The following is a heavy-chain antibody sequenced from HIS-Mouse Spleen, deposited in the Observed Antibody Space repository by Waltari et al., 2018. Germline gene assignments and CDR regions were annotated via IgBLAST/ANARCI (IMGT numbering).Heavy chain of an antibody. CDR2: ISGISGSI. D-gene: IGHD6-6*01. J-gene: IGHJ4*02. Sequence: EVQLVESGGGLVQPGRSLRLSCAASGFTFDDYAMHGFRQAPGKGLEWFSGISGISGSIGYADSVKGLFTISRDNAKNSLYLQMNSLRAEDTALYYCVKDMRYSSSYFDYWGQGTLVTVSS. CDR1: GFTFDDYA. CDR3: VKDMRYSSSYFDY. V-gene: IGHV3-9*01.